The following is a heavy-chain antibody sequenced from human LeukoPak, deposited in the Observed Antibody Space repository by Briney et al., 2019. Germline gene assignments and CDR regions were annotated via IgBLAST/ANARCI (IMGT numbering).Heavy chain of an antibody. CDR3: ARLDHYYDSSGYYHGAFDI. CDR2: IYYSGST. V-gene: IGHV4-59*01. D-gene: IGHD3-22*01. Sequence: KPSETLSLTCTVSGGSISSYYWSWIRQPPGKGLEWIGYIYYSGSTNYNPSLKSRVTISVDTSKNQFSLKLSSVTAADTAVYYCARLDHYYDSSGYYHGAFDIWGQGTMVTVSS. J-gene: IGHJ3*02. CDR1: GGSISSYY.